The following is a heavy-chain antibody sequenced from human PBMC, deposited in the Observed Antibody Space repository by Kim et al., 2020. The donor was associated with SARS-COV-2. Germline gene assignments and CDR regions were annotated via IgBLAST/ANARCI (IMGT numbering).Heavy chain of an antibody. J-gene: IGHJ6*02. CDR3: ARDRGYSYGHGRYGMDV. D-gene: IGHD5-18*01. CDR2: IYYSGST. Sequence: SETLSLTCTVSGGSISSYYWSWIRQPPGKGLEWIGYIYYSGSTNYNPSLKSRVTISVDTSKNQFSLKLSSVTAADTAVYYCARDRGYSYGHGRYGMDVWGQGTTVTVSS. V-gene: IGHV4-59*01. CDR1: GGSISSYY.